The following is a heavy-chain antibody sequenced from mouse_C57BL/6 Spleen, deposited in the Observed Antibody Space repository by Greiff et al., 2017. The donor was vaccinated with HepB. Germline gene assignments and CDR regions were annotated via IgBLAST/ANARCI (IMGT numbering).Heavy chain of an antibody. V-gene: IGHV3-6*01. CDR1: GYSITSGYY. CDR3: ARLWDYYAMDY. D-gene: IGHD1-1*02. CDR2: ISYDGSN. Sequence: VQLQQSGPGLVKPSQSLSLTCSVTGYSITSGYYWNWIRQFPGNKLEWMGYISYDGSNNYNPSLKNRISITRDTSKNQFFLKLNSVTTEDTATYYCARLWDYYAMDYWGQGTSVTVSS. J-gene: IGHJ4*01.